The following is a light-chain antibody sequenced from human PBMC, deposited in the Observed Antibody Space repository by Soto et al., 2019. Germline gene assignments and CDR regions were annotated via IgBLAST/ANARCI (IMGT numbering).Light chain of an antibody. CDR3: GTWDSSLSVVL. CDR2: DNN. CDR1: SSNIGNNF. Sequence: QSVLTQPPSVSAAPGQMVTISCSGSSSNIGNNFVSWYQQLPGTAPELLIYDNNKRPSGIPDRFSGSKSGTAATLGITGLQAGDEADYYCGTWDSSLSVVLFGGGTKLTVL. J-gene: IGLJ2*01. V-gene: IGLV1-51*01.